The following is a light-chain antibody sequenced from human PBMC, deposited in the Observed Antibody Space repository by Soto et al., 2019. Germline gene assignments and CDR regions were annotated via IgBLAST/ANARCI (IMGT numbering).Light chain of an antibody. Sequence: DIVMTQSPDSLAVSLGERATINCKSSQRVLNSSTIKNYLAWYQQKPGQPPKLLIYWASTRESGVPDRFSGSGSGTDFTLTISSLQAEDVAVYYCQQYYSTPWTFGQGTKLEIK. V-gene: IGKV4-1*01. J-gene: IGKJ2*02. CDR2: WAS. CDR1: QRVLNSSTIKNY. CDR3: QQYYSTPWT.